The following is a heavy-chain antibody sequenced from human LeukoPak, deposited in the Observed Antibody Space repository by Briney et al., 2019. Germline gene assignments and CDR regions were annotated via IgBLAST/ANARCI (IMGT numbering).Heavy chain of an antibody. D-gene: IGHD3-16*01. V-gene: IGHV4-30-2*01. J-gene: IGHJ4*02. CDR1: GGSISSGGYC. CDR2: IYHSGST. CDR3: ATTIEGIMITFGGQHFDH. Sequence: SETLSLTCTVSGGSISSGGYCWSWIRQPPGKGLEWIGYIYHSGSTYYNPSLKSRVTISVDRSKNQFSLKLSSVTAADTAVYYCATTIEGIMITFGGQHFDHWGQGTLVTVSS.